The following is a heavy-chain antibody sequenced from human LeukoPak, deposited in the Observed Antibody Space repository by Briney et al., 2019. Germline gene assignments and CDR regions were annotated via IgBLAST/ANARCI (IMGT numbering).Heavy chain of an antibody. V-gene: IGHV3-48*01. CDR1: GFTFSSYS. CDR3: ARPGIVGATMGESWFDP. J-gene: IGHJ5*02. D-gene: IGHD1-26*01. CDR2: ISSSSSTI. Sequence: GGSLRLSCAASGFTFSSYSMNWVRQAPGKGLEWVSYISSSSSTIYYADSVKGRFTISRDNAKNSLYLQMNSLRAEDTAVYYCARPGIVGATMGESWFDPWGQGTLVTVSS.